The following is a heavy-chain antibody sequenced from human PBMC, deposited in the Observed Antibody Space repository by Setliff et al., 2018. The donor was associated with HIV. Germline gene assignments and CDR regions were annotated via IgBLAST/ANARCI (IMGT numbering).Heavy chain of an antibody. D-gene: IGHD3-9*01. CDR2: VNRGRRT. CDR3: ARQTWEYYDTLTGYYRSPKNFDS. Sequence: PSETLSLTCTVPGGSINRSNYYWSWIRQPPGMGLEWIGEVNRGRRTNYNSSLKSRVTISLDMSKNQFFLKLSSVTAPDTAIYYCARQTWEYYDTLTGYYRSPKNFDSWGQGTLVTVSS. V-gene: IGHV4-39*01. J-gene: IGHJ4*02. CDR1: GGSINRSNYY.